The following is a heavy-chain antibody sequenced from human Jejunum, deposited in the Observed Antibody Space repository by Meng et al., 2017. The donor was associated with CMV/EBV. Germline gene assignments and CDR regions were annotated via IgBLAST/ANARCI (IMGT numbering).Heavy chain of an antibody. D-gene: IGHD2-8*01. V-gene: IGHV3-30-3*01. Sequence: VQLVESGGGVVQPGRSLRLSCEASGFIFSYYAMHWVRQAPGKGLEWVAVISNDGSKTYFADSVKDRFTISRDNSKETLFLQMNSLRPEDTAVYYCARELASWCYFDSWGQGTLVTV. CDR2: ISNDGSKT. CDR3: ARELASWCYFDS. J-gene: IGHJ4*02. CDR1: GFIFSYYA.